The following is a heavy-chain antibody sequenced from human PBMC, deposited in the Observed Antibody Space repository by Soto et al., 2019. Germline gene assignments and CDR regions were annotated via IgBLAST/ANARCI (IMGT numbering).Heavy chain of an antibody. Sequence: GGSLRLSCAASGFTVSSNYMSWVRQAPGKGLEWVSVIYSGGSTYYADSVKGRFTISRDNSKNTLYLQMNSLRAEDTAVYYCAREDIVVVPAAMDYYYGMDVWGQGTTVTVSS. J-gene: IGHJ6*02. V-gene: IGHV3-66*01. D-gene: IGHD2-2*01. CDR2: IYSGGST. CDR3: AREDIVVVPAAMDYYYGMDV. CDR1: GFTVSSNY.